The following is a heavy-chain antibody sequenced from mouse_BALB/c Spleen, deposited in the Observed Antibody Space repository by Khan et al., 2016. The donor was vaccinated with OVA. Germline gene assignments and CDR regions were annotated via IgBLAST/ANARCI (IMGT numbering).Heavy chain of an antibody. Sequence: QVQLKQSGPGLVAPSQSLSITCTVSGFSLTSYGVSWVRQPPGKGLEWLGVIWGDGNTNFHSALRSRLSISKDNSKSTVFLKLNSLQTDDTATYYCAKDRGYYAWDYWGQGTSVTVSA. CDR3: AKDRGYYAWDY. J-gene: IGHJ4*01. CDR2: IWGDGNT. V-gene: IGHV2-3*01. CDR1: GFSLTSYG.